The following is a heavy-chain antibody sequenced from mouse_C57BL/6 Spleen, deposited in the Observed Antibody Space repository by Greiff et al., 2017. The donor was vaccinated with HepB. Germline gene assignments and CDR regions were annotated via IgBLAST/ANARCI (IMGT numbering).Heavy chain of an antibody. D-gene: IGHD2-5*01. Sequence: VQLQQSGAELARPGASVKMSCKASGYTFTSYTMHWVKQRPGQGLEWIGYINPSSGYTKYNQKFKDKATLTADKSSSTAYMQLSSLTSEDSAVYYCARGSNYEEHYWGQGTTLTVSS. J-gene: IGHJ2*01. CDR3: ARGSNYEEHY. CDR1: GYTFTSYT. CDR2: INPSSGYT. V-gene: IGHV1-4*01.